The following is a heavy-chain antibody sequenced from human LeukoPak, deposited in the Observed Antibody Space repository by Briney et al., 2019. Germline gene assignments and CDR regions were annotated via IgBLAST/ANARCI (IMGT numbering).Heavy chain of an antibody. D-gene: IGHD3-10*01. CDR1: GFTFSSYS. Sequence: GGSLRLSCAASGFTFSSYSMMWVRQAPGKGLEWVSYITSSSTTIHYADPVKGRFAISRDNARNSLYLQMSSLRVEDTAVYYCAKDGWLESGRTPFYFDSWGQGTLVTVSS. CDR2: ITSSSTTI. V-gene: IGHV3-48*01. J-gene: IGHJ4*02. CDR3: AKDGWLESGRTPFYFDS.